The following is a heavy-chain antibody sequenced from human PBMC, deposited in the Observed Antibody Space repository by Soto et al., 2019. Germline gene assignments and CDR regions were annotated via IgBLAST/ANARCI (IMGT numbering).Heavy chain of an antibody. Sequence: GGSLRLSCSASGFTFDDYAMHWVRQVPGKGLEWVSGISWNSGSIDYADSVKGRFTISRDNAKNSLYLRMSRLRPEDTALYYCAGRFGGGAFDIWGQGTMVTVSS. CDR1: GFTFDDYA. CDR2: ISWNSGSI. D-gene: IGHD3-3*01. J-gene: IGHJ3*02. V-gene: IGHV3-9*01. CDR3: AGRFGGGAFDI.